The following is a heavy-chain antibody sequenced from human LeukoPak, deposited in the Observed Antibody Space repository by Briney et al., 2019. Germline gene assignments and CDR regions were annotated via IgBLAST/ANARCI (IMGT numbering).Heavy chain of an antibody. CDR2: IYYSGST. J-gene: IGHJ4*02. V-gene: IGHV4-59*04. CDR3: SAAAFFDY. D-gene: IGHD6-25*01. Sequence: PSETLSLTCTVSGGSISSYYWSWIRQPPGKGLEWIGYIYYSGSTYYNPSLKSRVTISVDTSKNQFSLKLSSVTAADTAVYYCSAAAFFDYWGQGTLVTVSS. CDR1: GGSISSYY.